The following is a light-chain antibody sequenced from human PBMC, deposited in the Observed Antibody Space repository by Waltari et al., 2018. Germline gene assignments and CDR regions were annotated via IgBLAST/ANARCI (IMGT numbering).Light chain of an antibody. CDR3: SSYTSTNTYV. J-gene: IGLJ1*01. V-gene: IGLV2-14*01. CDR1: SSDVDDYNI. CDR2: EVS. Sequence: QSALTQPSCVSRSPGQSITLSCTGTSSDVDDYNIVAWYQQHPGKAPKLMIYEVSNRPSGVSNRFSGSKSGNTASLTISGLQAEDEADYYCSSYTSTNTYVFGTGTKVTVL.